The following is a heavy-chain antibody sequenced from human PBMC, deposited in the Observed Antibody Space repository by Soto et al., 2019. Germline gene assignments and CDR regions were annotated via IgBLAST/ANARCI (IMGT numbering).Heavy chain of an antibody. CDR3: AKDDLDRDYDFWSGYSGEYGMDV. CDR1: GGSFSGYY. V-gene: IGHV4-34*01. J-gene: IGHJ6*02. D-gene: IGHD3-3*01. CDR2: INHSGST. Sequence: QVQLQQWGAGLLKPSETLSLTCAVYGGSFSGYYWSWIRQPPGKGLEGIGEINHSGSTNYNPSLKSRVTISVDTSKNQFSLKLSSVTAADTAVYYCAKDDLDRDYDFWSGYSGEYGMDVWGQGTTVTVSS.